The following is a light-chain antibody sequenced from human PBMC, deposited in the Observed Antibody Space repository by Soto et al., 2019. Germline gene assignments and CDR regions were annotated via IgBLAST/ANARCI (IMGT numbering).Light chain of an antibody. CDR1: QGISNY. J-gene: IGKJ1*01. CDR2: AAS. CDR3: QKYNSAPTWT. V-gene: IGKV1-27*01. Sequence: DIQMTQSPSSLSASVGDRVTITCRASQGISNYLAWYQQKPGKVPKLLIYAASTLQSGVPSRFSGSGSGTDFTLTISSLQPEDVATYYCQKYNSAPTWTFGQGTTVDIK.